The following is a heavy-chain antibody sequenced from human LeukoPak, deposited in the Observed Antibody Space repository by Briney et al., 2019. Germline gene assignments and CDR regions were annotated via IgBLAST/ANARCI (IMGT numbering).Heavy chain of an antibody. J-gene: IGHJ4*02. D-gene: IGHD3-10*01. CDR1: GGTFSSYA. V-gene: IGHV1-69*05. CDR2: IIPIFGTT. Sequence: GASVKVSCKASGGTFSSYAFSWVRQAPGQGLEWMGGIIPIFGTTNYAEQFQGRVTITTDESTSTAYLDLSSLRSEDTAVYYCARPSYGSGDGGLDYWGQGTPVTVSS. CDR3: ARPSYGSGDGGLDY.